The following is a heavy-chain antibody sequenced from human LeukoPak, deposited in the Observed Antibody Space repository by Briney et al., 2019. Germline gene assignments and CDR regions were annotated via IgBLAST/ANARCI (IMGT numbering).Heavy chain of an antibody. J-gene: IGHJ4*02. Sequence: KPSETLSLTCTVSGGSISSYYWSWIRQPPGKGLEWIGYIYYSGSTNYNPSLKSRVTISVDTSKNQFSLKLSSVTAADTAVYYCARGSGYSSSQFDYWGQGTLVTVSS. CDR1: GGSISSYY. CDR3: ARGSGYSSSQFDY. D-gene: IGHD6-13*01. CDR2: IYYSGST. V-gene: IGHV4-59*01.